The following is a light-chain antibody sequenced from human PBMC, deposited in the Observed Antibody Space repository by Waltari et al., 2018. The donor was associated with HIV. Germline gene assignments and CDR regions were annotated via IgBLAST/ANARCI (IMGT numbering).Light chain of an antibody. Sequence: QSFLTQPPSASGTPGRRVVISCSGNTSNVGSNPVTWYRQVPGTAPKLLMFSNNQRPSGVTDRFSGSKSGTSASLAIKGLQSEDEADYYCAARDDSLNVWVFGGGTKLTVL. CDR3: AARDDSLNVWV. CDR2: SNN. J-gene: IGLJ3*02. V-gene: IGLV1-44*01. CDR1: TSNVGSNP.